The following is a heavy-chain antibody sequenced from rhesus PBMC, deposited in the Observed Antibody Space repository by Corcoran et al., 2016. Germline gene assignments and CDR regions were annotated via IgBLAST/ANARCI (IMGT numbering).Heavy chain of an antibody. V-gene: IGHV4-93*02. J-gene: IGHJ4*01. CDR2: IYCSGGRT. D-gene: IGHD6-25*01. Sequence: QVQLQESGPGLVKPSETLSLTCAGSGGSISSGYGWSWIRQPPGKGLDWIVVIYCSGGRTEYNLSLKSRVTISIDTSKNQFSLKLSSVTAADTAVYYCARHNWGSGSWNYFDYWGQGVLVTVSS. CDR1: GGSISSGYG. CDR3: ARHNWGSGSWNYFDY.